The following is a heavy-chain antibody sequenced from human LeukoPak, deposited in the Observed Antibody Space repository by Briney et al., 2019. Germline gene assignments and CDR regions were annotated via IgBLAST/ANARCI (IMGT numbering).Heavy chain of an antibody. Sequence: GSLRLSCAASGFTFSTHWMYWVRQAPGKELVWVSRISGDGSMTSYADSVKGRFTISRDNAKDTLFLQMTSLRVEDTAVYSCASLLTPYHGSGGGGVDVWGQGTTVTVSS. CDR2: ISGDGSMT. CDR3: ASLLTPYHGSGGGGVDV. D-gene: IGHD3-10*01. J-gene: IGHJ6*02. CDR1: GFTFSTHW. V-gene: IGHV3-74*01.